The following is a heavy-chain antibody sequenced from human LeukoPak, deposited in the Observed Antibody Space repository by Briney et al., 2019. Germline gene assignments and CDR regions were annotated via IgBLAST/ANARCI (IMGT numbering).Heavy chain of an antibody. CDR1: GFTFSSYS. CDR2: ISSSSSTI. CDR3: ARGVDWSTEWLEWYDPHWFDP. D-gene: IGHD3-3*01. Sequence: GGSLRLSCAASGFTFSSYSMNWVRQAPGKGLGWVSYISSSSSTIYYADSVKGRFTTSRDNAKNSLYLQKSSLRAEDTAVYYCARGVDWSTEWLEWYDPHWFDPGGQGTVVTVSS. J-gene: IGHJ5*02. V-gene: IGHV3-48*04.